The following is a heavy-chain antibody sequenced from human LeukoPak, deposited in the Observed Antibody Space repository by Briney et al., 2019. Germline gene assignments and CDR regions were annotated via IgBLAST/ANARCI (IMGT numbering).Heavy chain of an antibody. J-gene: IGHJ4*02. CDR1: GGSFSGYY. V-gene: IGHV4-34*01. CDR3: AREGGHIAAAVPFDY. D-gene: IGHD6-13*01. Sequence: SETLSLTCAVYGGSFSGYYWSWIRQPPGKGLEWIGEINHSGSTNYNPSLKSRVTISVDTSKNQFSLKLSSVTAADTAVYYCAREGGHIAAAVPFDYWGQGTLVTVSS. CDR2: INHSGST.